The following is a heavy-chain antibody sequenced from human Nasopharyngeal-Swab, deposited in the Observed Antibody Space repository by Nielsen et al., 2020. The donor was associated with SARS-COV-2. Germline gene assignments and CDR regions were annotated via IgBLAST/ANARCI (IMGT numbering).Heavy chain of an antibody. V-gene: IGHV3-23*01. D-gene: IGHD2-2*03. Sequence: GGSLRPSCAGSGFTFSSYSMTWVRQAPGKGLEWVSVITGATGKTYYLDSVKGRFTISRDNSRNTLYLQMDSLSVEDTAVYYCAKGSAAMDLWGRGTMVTVSS. J-gene: IGHJ3*01. CDR1: GFTFSSYS. CDR3: AKGSAAMDL. CDR2: ITGATGKT.